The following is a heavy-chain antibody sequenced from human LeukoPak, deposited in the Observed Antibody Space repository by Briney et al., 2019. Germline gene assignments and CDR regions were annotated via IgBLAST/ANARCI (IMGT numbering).Heavy chain of an antibody. V-gene: IGHV3-74*01. CDR2: INSDGSST. J-gene: IGHJ4*02. Sequence: RPGGSLRLSCAASGFTFSSYWMHWVRQAPGKGLVWVSRINSDGSSTSYADSVKGRFTISRDNAKNTLYLQMNSLRAEDTAVYYCARGLILRYFDWMGPPPQFDYWGQGTVVTVSS. CDR3: ARGLILRYFDWMGPPPQFDY. CDR1: GFTFSSYW. D-gene: IGHD3-9*01.